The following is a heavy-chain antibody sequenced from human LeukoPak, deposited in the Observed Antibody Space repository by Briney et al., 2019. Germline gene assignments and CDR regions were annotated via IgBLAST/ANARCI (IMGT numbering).Heavy chain of an antibody. CDR2: ISSSGST. Sequence: PSETLSLTCTVSAGSISSRPYDWGWIRQPPGKGLEYIGSISSSGSTNYNPSLKSRVTISVDTSKNQFSLKLSSVTAADTAVYYCARGRMYYYGSGSYRFGYWGQGTLVTVSS. D-gene: IGHD3-10*01. CDR3: ARGRMYYYGSGSYRFGY. J-gene: IGHJ4*02. V-gene: IGHV4-39*07. CDR1: AGSISSRPYD.